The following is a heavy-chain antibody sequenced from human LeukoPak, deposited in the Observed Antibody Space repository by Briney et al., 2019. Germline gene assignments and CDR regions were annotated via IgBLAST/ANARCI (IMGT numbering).Heavy chain of an antibody. J-gene: IGHJ6*02. CDR2: IYYSGST. V-gene: IGHV4-39*07. Sequence: SETLSLTCTVSGGSISSSSYYWGWIRQPPGKGLEWIGSIYYSGSTYYNPSLKSRVTISVDTSKNQFSLKLSSVTAADTAVYYCARDNAAGIEGYYYGMDVWGQGTTVTVSS. CDR3: ARDNAAGIEGYYYGMDV. CDR1: GGSISSSSYY. D-gene: IGHD6-13*01.